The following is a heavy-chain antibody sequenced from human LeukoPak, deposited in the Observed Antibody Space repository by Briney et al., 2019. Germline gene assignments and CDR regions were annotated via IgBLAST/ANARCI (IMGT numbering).Heavy chain of an antibody. V-gene: IGHV3-23*01. J-gene: IGHJ4*02. D-gene: IGHD4-23*01. Sequence: GESLRLSCAASGFTFSSYAMSWVRQAPGKGLEWVSAISGSGGSTYYADSVKGRFTISRDNSKNTLYLQMNSLRAEDTAVYYCAKDPGYGGNGGFDYWGQGTLVTVSS. CDR3: AKDPGYGGNGGFDY. CDR2: ISGSGGST. CDR1: GFTFSSYA.